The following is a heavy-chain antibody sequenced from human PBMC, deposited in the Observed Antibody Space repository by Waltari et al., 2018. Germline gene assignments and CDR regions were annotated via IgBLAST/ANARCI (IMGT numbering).Heavy chain of an antibody. CDR1: GFTFSSYA. V-gene: IGHV3-23*01. D-gene: IGHD6-19*01. CDR2: ISGSGGST. CDR3: AKSRSGWFDYFDY. J-gene: IGHJ4*02. Sequence: EVQLLESGGGLVQPGGSLSLSCAASGFTFSSYAMSWVRQAPGKGLEWVSAISGSGGSTYYADSVKGRFTISRDNSKNTLYLQMNSLRAEDTAVYYCAKSRSGWFDYFDYWGQGTLVTVSS.